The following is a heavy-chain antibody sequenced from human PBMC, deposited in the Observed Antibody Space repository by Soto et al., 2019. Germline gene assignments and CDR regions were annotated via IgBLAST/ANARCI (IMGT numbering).Heavy chain of an antibody. V-gene: IGHV4-4*02. CDR1: GGSISGTNW. Sequence: PSETLSLTCAVSGGSISGTNWGSWVRQPPGKGLGWIGEIYHSGSTNYNPSLKSRVTISVAKSKNQFSLKLSSVTAADTAVYYCARRGRGQYYYDSSGYYGYWGQGTLVTVSS. D-gene: IGHD3-22*01. CDR2: IYHSGST. J-gene: IGHJ4*02. CDR3: ARRGRGQYYYDSSGYYGY.